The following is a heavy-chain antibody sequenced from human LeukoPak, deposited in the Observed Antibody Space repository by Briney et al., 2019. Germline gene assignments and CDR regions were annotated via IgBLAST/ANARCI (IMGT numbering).Heavy chain of an antibody. Sequence: GGSLRLSCIASGFTFTNYWMSWVRQAPGKGLEWVASIKEDGSDKRYVDAVEGRFTISRDNTKNSLYVQMSSLRAEDTAMYYCARLKDAVTIFDCWGQGLLVTVSS. CDR1: GFTFTNYW. D-gene: IGHD4-17*01. V-gene: IGHV3-7*01. J-gene: IGHJ5*01. CDR3: ARLKDAVTIFDC. CDR2: IKEDGSDK.